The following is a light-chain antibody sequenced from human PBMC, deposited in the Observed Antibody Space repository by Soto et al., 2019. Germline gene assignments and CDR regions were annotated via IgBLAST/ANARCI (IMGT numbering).Light chain of an antibody. CDR3: QQSFTTPVT. Sequence: IHITHPPSCLSSSVLYIFTITCLASRSISNYLNWYQQKTGKAPQVPIYGASRLPRGVPSTFRASGSGTDLTLTLPSLQPEDFATYYCQQSFTTPVTFGQGTRLEIK. CDR1: RSISNY. J-gene: IGKJ5*01. CDR2: GAS. V-gene: IGKV1-39*01.